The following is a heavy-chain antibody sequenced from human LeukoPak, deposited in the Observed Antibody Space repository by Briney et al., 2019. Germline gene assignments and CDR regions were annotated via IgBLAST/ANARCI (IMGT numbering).Heavy chain of an antibody. CDR2: MNSDGSST. Sequence: GGSLKLSCAASGFPFSNYWMHWVRQAPGKGLVWVSRMNSDGSSTSYADSVNGRFTISRDNAKNTLYLQMNSLRAEDAAVYYCAGGATIPYWGQGTLVTVSS. V-gene: IGHV3-74*01. J-gene: IGHJ4*02. CDR3: AGGATIPY. CDR1: GFPFSNYW. D-gene: IGHD5-12*01.